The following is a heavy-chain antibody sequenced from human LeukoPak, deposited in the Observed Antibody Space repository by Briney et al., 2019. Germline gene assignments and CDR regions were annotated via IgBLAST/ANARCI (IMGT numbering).Heavy chain of an antibody. J-gene: IGHJ4*02. Sequence: SETLSLTCTVSGASISSYYYNWIRQTAGRGLEWIGRLYISGSTDYNPSLKCRVTISVDRSTNQFSLNLRSVTAADTAVYFCARDLSGSLYFDYWGQGVLVTVSS. CDR2: LYISGST. D-gene: IGHD3-10*01. CDR1: GASISSYY. CDR3: ARDLSGSLYFDY. V-gene: IGHV4-4*07.